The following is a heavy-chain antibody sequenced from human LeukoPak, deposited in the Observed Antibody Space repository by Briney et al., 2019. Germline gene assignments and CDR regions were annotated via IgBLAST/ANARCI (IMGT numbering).Heavy chain of an antibody. D-gene: IGHD6-13*01. J-gene: IGHJ4*02. V-gene: IGHV3-33*06. CDR3: AKDIAAAGTSERNDY. CDR2: IWYDGSNK. Sequence: ERSLRLSCAASGFTFSSYGMHWVRQAPGKGLEWVAVIWYDGSNKYYADSVKGRFTISRDNSKNTLYLQMNSLRAEDTAVYYCAKDIAAAGTSERNDYWGQGTLVTVSS. CDR1: GFTFSSYG.